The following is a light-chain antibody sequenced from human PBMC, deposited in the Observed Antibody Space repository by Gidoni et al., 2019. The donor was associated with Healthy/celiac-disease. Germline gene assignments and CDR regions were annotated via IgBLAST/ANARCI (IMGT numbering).Light chain of an antibody. J-gene: IGLJ2*01. V-gene: IGLV3-1*01. CDR3: QAWDSSVV. CDR2: QDS. Sequence: SYDLTQPPSVSVSPGQTASITFSGDKLGDKYACWYQQKPGQSPVLVIYQDSKRPSGIPERFSGSNSGNTATLTISGTQAMDEADYDCQAWDSSVVFGGGTKLTVL. CDR1: KLGDKY.